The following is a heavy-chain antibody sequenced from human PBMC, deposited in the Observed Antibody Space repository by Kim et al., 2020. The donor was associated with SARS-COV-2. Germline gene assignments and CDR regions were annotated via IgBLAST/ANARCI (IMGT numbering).Heavy chain of an antibody. D-gene: IGHD3-22*01. CDR1: GFTFSSYG. J-gene: IGHJ6*02. Sequence: GGSLRLSCAASGFTFSSYGMHWVRQAPGKGLEWVAVIWYDGSNKYYADSVKGRFTISRDNSKNTLYLQMNSLRAEDTAVYYCARDSDYYDSSPGMDVWGQGTTATAS. CDR3: ARDSDYYDSSPGMDV. CDR2: IWYDGSNK. V-gene: IGHV3-33*01.